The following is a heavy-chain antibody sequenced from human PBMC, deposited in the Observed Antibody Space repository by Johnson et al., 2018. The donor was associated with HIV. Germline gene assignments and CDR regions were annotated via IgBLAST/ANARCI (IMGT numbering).Heavy chain of an antibody. V-gene: IGHV3-72*01. CDR2: IRTKPNRYST. CDR3: TRDRDGVGVS. CDR1: GFSFSVHF. D-gene: IGHD3-10*01. J-gene: IGHJ3*01. Sequence: MPLVVPGGGLVQPGGSLRLSCVGSGFSFSVHFMDWFRQAPGKGLEWVGRIRTKPNRYSTEYAPSVKGRFTVSRDDSKNSVYLQMSSLKTEDTAVYYCTRDRDGVGVSWGQGTMVTVSS.